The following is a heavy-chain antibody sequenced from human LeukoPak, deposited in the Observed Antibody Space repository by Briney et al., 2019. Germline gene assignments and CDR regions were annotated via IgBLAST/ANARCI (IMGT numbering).Heavy chain of an antibody. Sequence: SVKVSCKASGGTFSSYAISWVRQAPGQGLEWMGRIIPIFGTANYAQKFQGRVTITTDESTSTAYMELSSLRSEDTAVYYCARGDSSGYYHGDYWGQGTLVTVSS. D-gene: IGHD3-22*01. J-gene: IGHJ4*02. CDR3: ARGDSSGYYHGDY. CDR2: IIPIFGTA. CDR1: GGTFSSYA. V-gene: IGHV1-69*05.